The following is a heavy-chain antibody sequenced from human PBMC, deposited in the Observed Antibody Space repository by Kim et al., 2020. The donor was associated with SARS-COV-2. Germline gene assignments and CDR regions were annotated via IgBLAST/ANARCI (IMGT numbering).Heavy chain of an antibody. Sequence: SETLSLTCTVSGGSVSSGSYYWSWIRQPPGKGLEWIGYIYYSGSTNYNPSLKSRVTISVDTSKNQFSLKLSSVTAADTAVYYCARGPLNPATYYYDSSGYGSSDYWGQGTLVTVSS. CDR1: GGSVSSGSYY. D-gene: IGHD3-22*01. V-gene: IGHV4-61*01. CDR3: ARGPLNPATYYYDSSGYGSSDY. CDR2: IYYSGST. J-gene: IGHJ4*02.